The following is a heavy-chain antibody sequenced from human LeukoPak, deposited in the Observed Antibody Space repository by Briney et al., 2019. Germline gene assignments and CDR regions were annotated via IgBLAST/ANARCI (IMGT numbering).Heavy chain of an antibody. CDR2: IKHNGDEL. CDR1: GFTFSSYW. V-gene: IGHV3-7*01. CDR3: ARELRTFDS. D-gene: IGHD3-16*01. Sequence: PGGSLRLSCAASGFTFSSYWMTWVRQAPGKGLEWVANIKHNGDELNYVDSVEDRFTIPRDNAKNSLYLHMTGLRAEDTAVYYCARELRTFDSWGQGTLVTVSS. J-gene: IGHJ4*02.